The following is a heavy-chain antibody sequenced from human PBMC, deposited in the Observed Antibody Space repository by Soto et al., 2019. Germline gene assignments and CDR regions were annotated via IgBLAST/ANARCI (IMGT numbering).Heavy chain of an antibody. J-gene: IGHJ4*01. V-gene: IGHV5-51*01. CDR1: GYTFTYYW. CDR2: TYPFDPDI. D-gene: IGHD3-16*01. Sequence: GESLKISCEGAGYTFTYYWIGWVRQMPGKGLEWMGVTYPFDPDIRYSPSFQGRVTISSVQSTNTAYRELSRLQASDTAISYCARHYGGATTGLDYWGQGTLVTVSS. CDR3: ARHYGGATTGLDY.